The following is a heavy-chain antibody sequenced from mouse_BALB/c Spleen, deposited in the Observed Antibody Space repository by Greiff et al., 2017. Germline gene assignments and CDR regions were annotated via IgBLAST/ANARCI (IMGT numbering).Heavy chain of an antibody. CDR2: IWGDGST. V-gene: IGHV2-6-7*01. Sequence: QVQLKESGPGLVEPSQSLSITCTVSGFSLTGYGVNWVRQPPGKGLEWLGMIWGDGSTDYNSAFKSRLSISKDNSKSQVFLKMNSLQTDDTARYYCSRKITTVVANYAMDYWGQGTSVTVSS. CDR1: GFSLTGYG. J-gene: IGHJ4*01. CDR3: SRKITTVVANYAMDY. D-gene: IGHD1-1*01.